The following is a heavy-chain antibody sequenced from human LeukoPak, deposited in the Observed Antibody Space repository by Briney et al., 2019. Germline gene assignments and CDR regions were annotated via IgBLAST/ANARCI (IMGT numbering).Heavy chain of an antibody. Sequence: ASVKVSCKASGYTFTSYDINWVRQATGQGLEWMGWMNPNGGNTGYAQKFQGRVTMTRNTSISTAYMELSSLRSEDTAVYYCARAGRAGYCSSTSCSPLFDYWGQGTLVTVSS. V-gene: IGHV1-8*01. CDR2: MNPNGGNT. D-gene: IGHD2-2*01. CDR1: GYTFTSYD. J-gene: IGHJ4*02. CDR3: ARAGRAGYCSSTSCSPLFDY.